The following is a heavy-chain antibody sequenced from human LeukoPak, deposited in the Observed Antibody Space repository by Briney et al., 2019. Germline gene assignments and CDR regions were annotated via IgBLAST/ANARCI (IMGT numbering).Heavy chain of an antibody. Sequence: GGSLRLSCAASGFTFSSNYMSWVRQAPGKGLEWVSVIYGGRTTYYPVSVNVSFSISRDNSKNTLYLQMISLRAEDTAVYYCAKGSDYYDSSGYQYYFDYWGQGTLVTVSS. J-gene: IGHJ4*02. CDR3: AKGSDYYDSSGYQYYFDY. CDR1: GFTFSSNY. V-gene: IGHV3-66*01. D-gene: IGHD3-22*01. CDR2: IYGGRTT.